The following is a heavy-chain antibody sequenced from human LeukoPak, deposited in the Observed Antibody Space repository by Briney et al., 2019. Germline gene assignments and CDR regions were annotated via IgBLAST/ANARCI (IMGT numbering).Heavy chain of an antibody. CDR2: ISGSGGST. Sequence: GGSLRLSCAASGFTFSSYAMSWVRQAPGKGLEWVSAISGSGGSTYYADSVKGRFTISRDNSKYTLYLQMNSLRAEDTAVYYCAKDLTPYYYGSGSYYRWGQGTLVTVSS. V-gene: IGHV3-23*01. D-gene: IGHD3-10*01. CDR1: GFTFSSYA. CDR3: AKDLTPYYYGSGSYYR. J-gene: IGHJ4*02.